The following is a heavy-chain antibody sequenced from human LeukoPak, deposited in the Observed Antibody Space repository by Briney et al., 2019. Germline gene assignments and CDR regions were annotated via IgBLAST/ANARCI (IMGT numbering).Heavy chain of an antibody. CDR2: ISYDGSNK. CDR3: ARDRVVVVPAARRSAGYYYYGMDV. Sequence: QAGGSLRLSCAASGFTFSSYAMHWVRQAPGKGLEWVAVISYDGSNKYYADSVKGRFTISRDNSKNTLYLQMNSLRAEDTAVYYCARDRVVVVPAARRSAGYYYYGMDVWGQGTTVTVSS. V-gene: IGHV3-30-3*01. J-gene: IGHJ6*02. D-gene: IGHD2-2*01. CDR1: GFTFSSYA.